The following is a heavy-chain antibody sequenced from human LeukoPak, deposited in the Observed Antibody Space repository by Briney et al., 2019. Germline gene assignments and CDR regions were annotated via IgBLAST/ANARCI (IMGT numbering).Heavy chain of an antibody. V-gene: IGHV3-74*01. CDR3: ARGAYGTPPTFFDY. D-gene: IGHD2/OR15-2a*01. J-gene: IGHJ4*02. Sequence: GGSLRLSCAASGFTFSSYWMHWVRQAPGKGLVWVSRINSDGSSTSYADSVKGRFTISRDNAKNTLYLQMNSLRAEDTAVYYCARGAYGTPPTFFDYWGQGTLVTVSS. CDR1: GFTFSSYW. CDR2: INSDGSST.